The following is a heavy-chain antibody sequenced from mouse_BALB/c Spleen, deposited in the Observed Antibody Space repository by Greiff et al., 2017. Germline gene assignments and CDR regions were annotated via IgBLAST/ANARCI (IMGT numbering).Heavy chain of an antibody. D-gene: IGHD2-3*01. J-gene: IGHJ4*01. V-gene: IGHV5-9-3*01. Sequence: EVKLMESGGGLVKPGGSLKLSCAASGFTFSSYAMSWVRQTPEKRLEWVATISSGGSYTYYPDSVKGRFTISRDNAKNTLYLQMSSLRSEDTAMYYCARQRDGYSVRFYAMDYWGQGTSVTVSS. CDR2: ISSGGSYT. CDR3: ARQRDGYSVRFYAMDY. CDR1: GFTFSSYA.